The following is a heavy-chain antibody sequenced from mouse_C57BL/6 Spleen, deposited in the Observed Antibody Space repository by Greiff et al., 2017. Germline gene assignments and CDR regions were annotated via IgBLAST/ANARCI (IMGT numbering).Heavy chain of an antibody. D-gene: IGHD1-1*01. V-gene: IGHV1-55*01. CDR2: IYPGSGST. Sequence: VQLQQPGAELVKPGASVKMSCKASGYTFTSYWLTWVKQRPGQGLEWIGDIYPGSGSTNYNEKFKSKATLTVDTSSSTAYMQLSSLTSEDSAVYYCARNYGSREDWYFDVWGTGTTVTVSS. CDR1: GYTFTSYW. J-gene: IGHJ1*03. CDR3: ARNYGSREDWYFDV.